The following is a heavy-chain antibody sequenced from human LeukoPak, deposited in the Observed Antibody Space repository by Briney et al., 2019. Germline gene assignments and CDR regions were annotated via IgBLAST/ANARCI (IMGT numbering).Heavy chain of an antibody. CDR1: GFTFRSYV. CDR3: AKGAATMGVC. Sequence: SGGSLRLSCAASGFTFRSYVMSWVRQAPGKGLEWVSGISSSGGSTYYADSVKGRFTISRDNSKNTLYLQMNSLRGEDTAVYYCAKGAATMGVCWGQGILVTVS. CDR2: ISSSGGST. D-gene: IGHD5-12*01. V-gene: IGHV3-23*01. J-gene: IGHJ4*02.